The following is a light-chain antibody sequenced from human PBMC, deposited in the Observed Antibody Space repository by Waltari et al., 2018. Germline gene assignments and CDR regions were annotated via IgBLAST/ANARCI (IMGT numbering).Light chain of an antibody. Sequence: SSELTQPPSVSVSPGQTARITCSGDALPRQFASWYQQKPGQAPVIVIYKDTGRPSVIPERFSGASSGTTVTLTISGVQAEDEADYYCQSADASGTYKLFGGGTKLTVL. CDR3: QSADASGTYKL. CDR1: ALPRQF. J-gene: IGLJ2*01. V-gene: IGLV3-25*03. CDR2: KDT.